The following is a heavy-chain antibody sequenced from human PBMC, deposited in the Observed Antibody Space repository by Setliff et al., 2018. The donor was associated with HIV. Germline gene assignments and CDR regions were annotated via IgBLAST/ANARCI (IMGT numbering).Heavy chain of an antibody. CDR2: VYTSETT. CDR3: ARGRSRYYYDGSGYYVDY. J-gene: IGHJ4*02. V-gene: IGHV4-4*08. CDR1: GGSISSYY. Sequence: ASETLSLTCTVSGGSISSYYWSWIRQPPGKGLEWIGYVYTSETTNYNPSLKSRVTVSVDMSKNQFSLEPSSVTAADTAVYYCARGRSRYYYDGSGYYVDYWGQGTLVTVSS. D-gene: IGHD3-22*01.